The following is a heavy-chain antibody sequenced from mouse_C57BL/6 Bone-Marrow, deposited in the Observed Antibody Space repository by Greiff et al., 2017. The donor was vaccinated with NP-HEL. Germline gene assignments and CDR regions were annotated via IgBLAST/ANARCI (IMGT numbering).Heavy chain of an antibody. Sequence: SGAELVRPGASVKLSCTASGFNIKDDYMHWVKQRPEQGLEWIGWIDPENGDTEYASKFQGKATITADTSSNTAYLQLSSLTSEDTAVYYCTTTDYYGSSNFDYWGQGTTLTVSS. CDR2: IDPENGDT. V-gene: IGHV14-4*01. J-gene: IGHJ2*01. CDR3: TTTDYYGSSNFDY. D-gene: IGHD1-1*01. CDR1: GFNIKDDY.